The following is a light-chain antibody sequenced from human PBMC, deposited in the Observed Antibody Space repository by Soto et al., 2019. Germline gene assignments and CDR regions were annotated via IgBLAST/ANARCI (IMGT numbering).Light chain of an antibody. J-gene: IGKJ1*01. CDR3: QQHSHWPPWT. V-gene: IGKV3-11*01. CDR1: ENVMTF. CDR2: GAS. Sequence: EVVLTQSPATLSLSPGERATLSCRASENVMTFVDWYQQKPGQAPRLLIHGASNRATGIPDRFSGSGSGTDFTLTISNLEPEDFAVYYCQQHSHWPPWTFGQGTKVDI.